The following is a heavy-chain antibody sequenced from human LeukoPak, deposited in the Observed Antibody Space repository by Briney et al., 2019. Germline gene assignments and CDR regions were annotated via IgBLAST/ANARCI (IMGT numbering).Heavy chain of an antibody. CDR2: ISGSGGST. CDR3: GKDQDYYDSSGYSPFDY. Sequence: SGGSLRLSCAASGFTFSSYAMSWVRQAPGKGLEWVSAISGSGGSTYYADSVKGRFTISRDNSKNTLYLQMNSLRAGGTAVYYCGKDQDYYDSSGYSPFDYWGQGTLVTVSS. CDR1: GFTFSSYA. D-gene: IGHD3-22*01. V-gene: IGHV3-23*01. J-gene: IGHJ4*02.